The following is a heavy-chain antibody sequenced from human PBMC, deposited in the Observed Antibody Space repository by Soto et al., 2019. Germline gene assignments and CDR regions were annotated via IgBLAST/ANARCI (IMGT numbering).Heavy chain of an antibody. CDR3: TTERMAVAGYSPNH. D-gene: IGHD6-19*01. Sequence: EVQLVESGGDLVKPGGSLRLSCAVSGFTFSDAWWRWVRQAQGKGLEWFGRIKSKIDGGTTDYVAPVKGRFSISRDDSKNTLYLQMNSLKTEDTAVYFCTTERMAVAGYSPNHWGQGTLVTVSS. CDR1: GFTFSDAW. J-gene: IGHJ4*02. CDR2: IKSKIDGGTT. V-gene: IGHV3-15*07.